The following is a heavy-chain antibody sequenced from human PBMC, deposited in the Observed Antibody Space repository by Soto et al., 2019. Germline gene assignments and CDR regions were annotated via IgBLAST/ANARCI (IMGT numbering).Heavy chain of an antibody. CDR2: IYYSGST. CDR3: ARLNGGVYYYGMDV. V-gene: IGHV4-30-2*03. CDR1: GGSISSGGYY. D-gene: IGHD3-10*01. Sequence: QLQLQESGSGLVKPSQTLSLTCAVSGGSISSGGYYWGWIRQPPGKGLEWIGSIYYSGSTYYNPSLKSRVTISVDTSKNQFSLKLSSVTAADTAVYYCARLNGGVYYYGMDVWGQGTTVTVSS. J-gene: IGHJ6*02.